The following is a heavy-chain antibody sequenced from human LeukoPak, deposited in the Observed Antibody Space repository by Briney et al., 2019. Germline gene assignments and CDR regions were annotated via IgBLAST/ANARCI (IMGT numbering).Heavy chain of an antibody. CDR2: FDPEDGET. CDR1: GYTLTELS. J-gene: IGHJ4*02. Sequence: GASVKVSCKVSGYTLTELSMHWVRQAPGKGLEWMGGFDPEDGETIYAQKFQGRVTMTEDTSTDTAYMELSSLRSEDTAVYYCATEGYSSSWYPFDYWGQGTLVTVSS. D-gene: IGHD6-13*01. V-gene: IGHV1-24*01. CDR3: ATEGYSSSWYPFDY.